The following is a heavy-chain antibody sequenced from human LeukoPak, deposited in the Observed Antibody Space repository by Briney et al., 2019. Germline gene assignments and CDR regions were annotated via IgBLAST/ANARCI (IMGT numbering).Heavy chain of an antibody. CDR1: GGSISSYY. V-gene: IGHV4-59*12. CDR2: IYHSGST. J-gene: IGHJ4*02. Sequence: SETLSLICTVSGGSISSYYWSWIRQPPGKGLEWIGEIYHSGSTNYNPSLKSRVTISVDKSKNQFSLKLSSVTAADTAVYYCARAVDCSSTSCPFGYWGQGTLVTVSS. D-gene: IGHD2-2*01. CDR3: ARAVDCSSTSCPFGY.